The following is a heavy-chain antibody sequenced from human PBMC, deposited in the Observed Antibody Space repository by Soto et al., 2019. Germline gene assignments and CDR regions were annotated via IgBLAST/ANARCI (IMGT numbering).Heavy chain of an antibody. Sequence: ETGPALVNPTQALTLTCTFSGFSLSTSGMCVSWIRQPPVNALEWLALIDWGDDKYYSTSLKTRLTISKDTSKNQVVLTMTNMDPVDTATYYCARIRDYYDSSGVGRPYYFDYWGQGTLVTVSS. D-gene: IGHD3-22*01. CDR1: GFSLSTSGMC. CDR2: IDWGDDK. J-gene: IGHJ4*02. CDR3: ARIRDYYDSSGVGRPYYFDY. V-gene: IGHV2-70*01.